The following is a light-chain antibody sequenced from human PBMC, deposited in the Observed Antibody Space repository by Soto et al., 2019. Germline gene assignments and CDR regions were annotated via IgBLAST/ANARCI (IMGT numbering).Light chain of an antibody. V-gene: IGLV2-14*01. J-gene: IGLJ1*01. CDR3: TIYPGGSSLLG. CDR2: DVS. CDR1: SSDVGGYNY. Sequence: QSVLTQPASVSGSPGQSITISCTGTSSDVGGYNYVSWYQQHPGKAPKLMIYDVSNRPSGVSNRFSGSKSGNTASLTISGRRVEGGVVFSWTIYPGGSSLLGFGTGAKVPVL.